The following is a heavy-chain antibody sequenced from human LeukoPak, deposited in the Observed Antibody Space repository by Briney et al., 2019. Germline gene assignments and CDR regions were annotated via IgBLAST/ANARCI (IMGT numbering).Heavy chain of an antibody. V-gene: IGHV3-11*06. J-gene: IGHJ4*02. Sequence: GGSLRLSCAASGFTVSTNYMSWVRQAPGKGLEWVSYISSSSSYTNYADSVKGRFTISRDNAKNSLYLQMNSLRTEDTAVYYCARVEGGGSSGWQPFDYWGQGALVTVSS. D-gene: IGHD6-19*01. CDR3: ARVEGGGSSGWQPFDY. CDR2: ISSSSSYT. CDR1: GFTVSTNY.